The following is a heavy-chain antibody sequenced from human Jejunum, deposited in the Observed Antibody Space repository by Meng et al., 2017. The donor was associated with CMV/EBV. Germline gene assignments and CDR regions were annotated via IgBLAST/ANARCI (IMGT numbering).Heavy chain of an antibody. J-gene: IGHJ4*02. CDR3: AKGEGRPHYYFDY. D-gene: IGHD1-26*01. Sequence: SGFTVDSIYLSWVRQAPGKGLEWVSTIYTGGSTFYTASVEGRFVISRDTSKNTLYLQMNSLRPEDTAIYYCAKGEGRPHYYFDYWGQGTRVTVSS. CDR2: IYTGGST. V-gene: IGHV3-53*01. CDR1: GFTVDSIY.